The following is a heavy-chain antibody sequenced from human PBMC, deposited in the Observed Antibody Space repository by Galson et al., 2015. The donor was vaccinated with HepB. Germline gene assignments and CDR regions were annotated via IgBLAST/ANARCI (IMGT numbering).Heavy chain of an antibody. CDR2: IQPGDSDT. Sequence: QSGAEVKRSGESLKISCKGSGYGFTSYWIVWVRQRPGKGLEWMGIIQPGDSDTRYSPSFQGQVTISADKSIGTAYLQWSSLKASDSAMYYCARRGSRSYYYYGMDVWGQGTTVTVSS. J-gene: IGHJ6*02. D-gene: IGHD3-16*01. V-gene: IGHV5-51*03. CDR3: ARRGSRSYYYYGMDV. CDR1: GYGFTSYW.